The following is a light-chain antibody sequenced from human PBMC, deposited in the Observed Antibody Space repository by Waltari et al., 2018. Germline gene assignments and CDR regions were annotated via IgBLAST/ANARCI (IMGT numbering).Light chain of an antibody. CDR2: RNN. J-gene: IGLJ3*02. V-gene: IGLV1-47*01. CDR3: AAWDGSLSGWV. Sequence: QSLLTQPPSASGTPGQRVTISCSGNSSNVGSNYVSWYRQLPGTAPKLLIYRNNERPSGFPARFSAAKSGTAASLAISGLRSEEEADYYCAAWDGSLSGWVFGGGAKLTVL. CDR1: SSNVGSNY.